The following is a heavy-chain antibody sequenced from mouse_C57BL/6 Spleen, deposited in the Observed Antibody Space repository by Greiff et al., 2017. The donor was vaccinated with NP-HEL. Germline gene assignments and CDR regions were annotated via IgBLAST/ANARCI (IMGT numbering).Heavy chain of an antibody. CDR2: ISDGGSYT. J-gene: IGHJ2*01. CDR1: GFTFSSYA. V-gene: IGHV5-4*01. D-gene: IGHD3-2*02. Sequence: EVKLMESGGGLVKPGGSLKLSCAASGFTFSSYAMSWVRQTPEKRLEWVATISDGGSYTYYPDNVKGRFTISRDNAKNNLYLQMSHLKSEDTAMYYCAREGGQLRPYYFDYWGQGTTLTVSS. CDR3: AREGGQLRPYYFDY.